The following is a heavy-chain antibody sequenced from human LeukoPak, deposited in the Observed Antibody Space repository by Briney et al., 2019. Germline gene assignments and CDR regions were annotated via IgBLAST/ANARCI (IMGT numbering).Heavy chain of an antibody. V-gene: IGHV4-39*01. J-gene: IGHJ5*01. Sequence: KPSETLSLTCTVSGGSISSSTYYWGWVRQPPGKGLEWIGTIYYNGATQYNPSLKSRVTVSVDTSKNQFSLKLSSVTAVDTAVYFCARSHFYGSGVDSWGQGTLVTVSS. CDR1: GGSISSSTYY. CDR2: IYYNGAT. D-gene: IGHD3-10*01. CDR3: ARSHFYGSGVDS.